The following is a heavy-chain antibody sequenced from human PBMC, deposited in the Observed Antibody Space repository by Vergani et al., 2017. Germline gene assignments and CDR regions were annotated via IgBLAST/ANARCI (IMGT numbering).Heavy chain of an antibody. D-gene: IGHD3-16*01. CDR3: ASEDGFGGVGLYYYGMDV. Sequence: QVQLVESGGGVVQPGRSLRLSCAASGFTFSSYGMHWVRQAPGKGLEWVAVIWYDGSNKYYADSVKGRFTISRDNSKNTLYLQMNSLRAEDTAVYYCASEDGFGGVGLYYYGMDVWGQGTTVTVSS. CDR2: IWYDGSNK. J-gene: IGHJ6*02. CDR1: GFTFSSYG. V-gene: IGHV3-33*01.